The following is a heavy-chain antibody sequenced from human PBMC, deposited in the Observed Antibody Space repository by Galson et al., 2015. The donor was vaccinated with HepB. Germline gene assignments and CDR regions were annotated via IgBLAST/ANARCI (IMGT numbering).Heavy chain of an antibody. D-gene: IGHD5-18*01. CDR2: INHSGST. CDR1: GGSFSGYY. V-gene: IGHV4-34*01. Sequence: SETLSLTCAVYGGSFSGYYWSWIRQPPGKGLEWIGEINHSGSTNYNPSLKSRVTISVDTSKNQFSLKLSSVTAADTAVYYRARGYSLYDYWGQGTLVTVSS. CDR3: ARGYSLYDY. J-gene: IGHJ4*02.